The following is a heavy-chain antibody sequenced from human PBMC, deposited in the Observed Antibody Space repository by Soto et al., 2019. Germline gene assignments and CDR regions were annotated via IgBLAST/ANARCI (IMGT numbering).Heavy chain of an antibody. V-gene: IGHV4-30-4*01. CDR1: GDSMSTVDYF. CDR3: ARGRYCLTGRCFPNWFDS. D-gene: IGHD2-15*01. CDR2: IYKSATT. Sequence: SETLSLTCSVSGDSMSTVDYFWAWIRQPPGQALEYIGYIYKSATTYYNPSFESRVAISLDTSKNQFSLNVTSVTAADTAVYFCARGRYCLTGRCFPNWFDSWGQGTLVTVSS. J-gene: IGHJ5*01.